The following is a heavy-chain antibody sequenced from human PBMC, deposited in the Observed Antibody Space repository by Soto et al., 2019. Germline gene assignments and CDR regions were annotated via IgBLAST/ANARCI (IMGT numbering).Heavy chain of an antibody. V-gene: IGHV3-33*01. CDR3: ARYYYDSSGYYDWFDP. Sequence: GGSLRLSCAASGFTFSSYGMHWVRQAPGKGLEWVAVIWYDGSNKYYADSVKGRFTISRDNSKNTLYLQMNSLRAEDTAVYYCARYYYDSSGYYDWFDPWGQGTLVTVSS. J-gene: IGHJ5*02. CDR2: IWYDGSNK. D-gene: IGHD3-22*01. CDR1: GFTFSSYG.